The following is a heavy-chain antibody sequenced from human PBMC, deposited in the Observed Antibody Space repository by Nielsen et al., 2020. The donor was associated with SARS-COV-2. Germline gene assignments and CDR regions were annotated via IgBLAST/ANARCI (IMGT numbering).Heavy chain of an antibody. CDR2: INPSGGST. CDR3: ARVSPQPSTYYDFWSGYPRNWFDP. Sequence: WVRQAPGQGLEWMGIINPSGGSTSYAQKFQGRATMTRDTSTSTVYMELSSLRSEDTAVYYCARVSPQPSTYYDFWSGYPRNWFDPWGQGTLVTVSS. J-gene: IGHJ5*02. V-gene: IGHV1-46*01. D-gene: IGHD3-3*01.